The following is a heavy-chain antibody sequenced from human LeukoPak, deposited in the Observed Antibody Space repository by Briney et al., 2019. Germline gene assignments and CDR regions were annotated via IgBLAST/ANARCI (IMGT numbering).Heavy chain of an antibody. CDR1: GFSFSSYA. V-gene: IGHV3-21*01. J-gene: IGHJ1*01. Sequence: GGSLRLSCAASGFSFSSYAMNWVRQAPGKGLEWVSSIDSSSSHIYHADSVKGRFTISRDNTKSSLYLQMNSLRAEDMAVYYCARGYCGGDCYGDWGQGTLVTVSS. CDR3: ARGYCGGDCYGD. CDR2: IDSSSSHI. D-gene: IGHD2-21*02.